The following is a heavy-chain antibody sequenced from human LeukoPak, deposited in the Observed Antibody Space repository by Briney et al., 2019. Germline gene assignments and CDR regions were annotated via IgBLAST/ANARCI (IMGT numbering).Heavy chain of an antibody. J-gene: IGHJ4*02. D-gene: IGHD3-3*01. CDR2: TYSGGST. CDR3: ARTYYDYRVGTNYFDY. Sequence: QPGGSLRLSCAASGFSVTTSYMSWVRQAPGKGLEWVSVTYSGGSTSHADSVKGRFTVSRDDSKNMVYLQMNSMRHDDTAVYYCARTYYDYRVGTNYFDYWGQGTLVTVSS. V-gene: IGHV3-66*01. CDR1: GFSVTTSY.